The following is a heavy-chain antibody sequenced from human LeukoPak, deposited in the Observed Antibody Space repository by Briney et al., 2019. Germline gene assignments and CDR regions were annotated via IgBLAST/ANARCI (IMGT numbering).Heavy chain of an antibody. CDR3: AKTYYYLSGSLPEDY. CDR1: GFIFRGYA. J-gene: IGHJ4*02. D-gene: IGHD3-10*01. V-gene: IGHV3-23*01. Sequence: GGSLRLSCAASGFIFRGYAMSWVRQAPGKGLEWVSDISDTGDSTYYADSVKGRFTIYRDNSKNTLYLQMNSLRVEDTALYFCAKTYYYLSGSLPEDYWGQGALVTVSS. CDR2: ISDTGDST.